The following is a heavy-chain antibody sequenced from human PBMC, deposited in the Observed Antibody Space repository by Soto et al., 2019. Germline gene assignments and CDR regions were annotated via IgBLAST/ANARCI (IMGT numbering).Heavy chain of an antibody. CDR2: IYHSGST. CDR3: ARVPGP. CDR1: GGSISSGGYS. V-gene: IGHV4-30-2*01. J-gene: IGHJ5*02. Sequence: QLQLQESGSGLVKPSQTLSLTCAVSGGSISSGGYSWSWIRQPPGKGLEWIGYIYHSGSTYYNPSPXRXLTISVDRSQNQLSLKLSSVTAAATAVYSCARVPGPWGQGTLVTVSS. D-gene: IGHD7-27*01.